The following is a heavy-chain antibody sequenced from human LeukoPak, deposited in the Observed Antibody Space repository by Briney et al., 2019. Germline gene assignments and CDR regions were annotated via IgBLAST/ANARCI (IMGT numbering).Heavy chain of an antibody. CDR2: TYYRSKWNT. V-gene: IGHV6-1*01. J-gene: IGHJ6*02. CDR3: ARGRPSYYGMDV. D-gene: IGHD6-6*01. CDR1: GDSVSSNSAA. Sequence: SQTLSLTCAISGDSVSSNSAAWNWIRQSPSRGPEWLGRTYYRSKWNTDYAVSMNSRITVSPDTSTNQFSLQLNSVTPEDTAVYYCARGRPSYYGMDVWGQGTTVTVSS.